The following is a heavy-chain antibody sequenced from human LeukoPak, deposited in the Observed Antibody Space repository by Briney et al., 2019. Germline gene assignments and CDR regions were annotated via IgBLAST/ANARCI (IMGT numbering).Heavy chain of an antibody. CDR1: GYTFTSYD. CDR3: ARGLPEHMVRGVSWFDP. Sequence: ASVKVSCKASGYTFTSYDINWVRQATGQGLEWMGWMNPNSGNTGYAQKFQGRVTITRNTSISTAYMELSSLRSEDTAVYYCARGLPEHMVRGVSWFDPWGQGTLVTVSS. D-gene: IGHD3-10*01. CDR2: MNPNSGNT. J-gene: IGHJ5*02. V-gene: IGHV1-8*03.